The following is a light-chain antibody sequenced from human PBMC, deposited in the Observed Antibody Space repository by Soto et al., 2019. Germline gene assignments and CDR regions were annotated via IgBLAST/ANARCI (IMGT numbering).Light chain of an antibody. CDR1: QSVSSTN. J-gene: IGKJ2*01. Sequence: EIVLTQSPGTLSLSPGERATLSCRASQSVSSTNLAWYQQKPGQTPRLVIYGTSSRATGIPDRFSGSGSGTEFILTIRRLEPEDFAVYYCQQYGDSPPNTFGQGTKLEFK. V-gene: IGKV3-20*01. CDR2: GTS. CDR3: QQYGDSPPNT.